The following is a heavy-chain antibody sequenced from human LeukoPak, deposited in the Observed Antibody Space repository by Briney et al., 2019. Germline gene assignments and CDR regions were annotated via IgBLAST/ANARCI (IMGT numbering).Heavy chain of an antibody. D-gene: IGHD3-22*01. Sequence: ASVKVSCKASGGTFSSYAISWVRQAPGQGLEWMGWINPNSGGTNYAQKFQGRVTMTRDTSISTAYMELSRLRSDDTAVYYCARGSGITMIVVVMAPDYWGQGTLVTVSS. CDR3: ARGSGITMIVVVMAPDY. V-gene: IGHV1-2*02. CDR1: GGTFSSYA. CDR2: INPNSGGT. J-gene: IGHJ4*02.